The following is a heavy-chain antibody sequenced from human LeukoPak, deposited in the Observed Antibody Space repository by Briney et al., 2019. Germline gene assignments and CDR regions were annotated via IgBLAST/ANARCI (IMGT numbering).Heavy chain of an antibody. CDR3: ARRGLGTTQRYFEY. CDR1: GGSFSGYY. J-gene: IGHJ4*02. V-gene: IGHV4-34*01. Sequence: SETLSLTCAVYGGSFSGYYWSWIRQPPGKGLEWIGEISHSGTTDYNPSLKSRVTISIDTSKNQFSLKLSSVTAADTAVYYCARRGLGTTQRYFEYWGQGTLVIVSS. D-gene: IGHD1-7*01. CDR2: ISHSGTT.